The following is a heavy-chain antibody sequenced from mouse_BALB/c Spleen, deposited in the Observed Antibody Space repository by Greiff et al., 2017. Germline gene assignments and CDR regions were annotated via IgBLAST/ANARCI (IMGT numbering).Heavy chain of an antibody. V-gene: IGHV2-6-7*01. Sequence: QVQLKQSGPGLVAPSQSLSITCTVSGFSLTGYGVNWVRQPPGKGLEWLGMIWGDGSTDYNSALKSRLSIGKDNSKSQVFLKMNSLQTDDTARYYCARRSSYYGNLFDYWGQGTTLTVSS. D-gene: IGHD2-1*01. CDR1: GFSLTGYG. CDR3: ARRSSYYGNLFDY. J-gene: IGHJ2*01. CDR2: IWGDGST.